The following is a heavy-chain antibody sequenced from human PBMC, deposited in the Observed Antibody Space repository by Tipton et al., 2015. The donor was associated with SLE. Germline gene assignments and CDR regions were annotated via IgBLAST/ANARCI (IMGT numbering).Heavy chain of an antibody. Sequence: LRLSCTVSGGSISSHYWSWFRQPPGKGLEWIGRIYTSGSTNYNPSLKSRVTISVDTSKNQFSLKLSSVTAADTAVYYCAREVGAYAYYFYYMDVWGKGTTVTVSS. J-gene: IGHJ6*03. D-gene: IGHD1-26*01. V-gene: IGHV4-4*08. CDR3: AREVGAYAYYFYYMDV. CDR2: IYTSGST. CDR1: GGSISSHY.